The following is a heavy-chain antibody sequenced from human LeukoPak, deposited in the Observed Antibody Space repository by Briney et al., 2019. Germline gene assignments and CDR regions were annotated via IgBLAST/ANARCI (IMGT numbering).Heavy chain of an antibody. Sequence: SETLSLTCTVSGGSISSSSYYWGWIRQPPGKGLEWIGEINHSGSTNYNPSLKSRVTISVGTSKNQFSLKLSSVTAADTAVYYCARGPFSHGSGSYWSKYKNPVKFDYWGQGTLVTVSS. CDR3: ARGPFSHGSGSYWSKYKNPVKFDY. D-gene: IGHD3-10*01. V-gene: IGHV4-39*07. J-gene: IGHJ4*02. CDR1: GGSISSSSYY. CDR2: INHSGST.